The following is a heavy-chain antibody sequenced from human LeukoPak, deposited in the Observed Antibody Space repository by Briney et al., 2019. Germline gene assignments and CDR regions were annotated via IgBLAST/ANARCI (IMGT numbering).Heavy chain of an antibody. CDR2: IYYSGST. CDR3: ARDRGPYSGYDSYYFDY. V-gene: IGHV4-31*03. D-gene: IGHD5-12*01. CDR1: GGSISSGGYY. J-gene: IGHJ4*02. Sequence: SETLSLTCTVSGGSISSGGYYWSWIRQHPGKGLEWIGYIYYSGSTYYNPSLKSRVTISVDTSKNQFSLKLSSVTAADTAVYYCARDRGPYSGYDSYYFDYWGQGTLVTVSP.